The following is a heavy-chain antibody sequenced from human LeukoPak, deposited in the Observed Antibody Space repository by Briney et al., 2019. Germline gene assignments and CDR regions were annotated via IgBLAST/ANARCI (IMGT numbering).Heavy chain of an antibody. V-gene: IGHV6-1*01. CDR1: GDSVSSNSAT. CDR3: ASGSLGATDY. Sequence: SQTLSLTCAISGDSVSSNSATWNWIRQSPSRGLEWLGRTYYRSKWYNDYAVSVKGRITINPDTSKNQFFLQLNSLTPEDTAVYYCASGSLGATDYWGQGTLVTVSS. D-gene: IGHD1-26*01. CDR2: TYYRSKWYN. J-gene: IGHJ4*02.